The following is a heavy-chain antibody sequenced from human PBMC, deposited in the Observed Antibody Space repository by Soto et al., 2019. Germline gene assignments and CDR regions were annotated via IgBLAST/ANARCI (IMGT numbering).Heavy chain of an antibody. CDR2: INAGNGNT. V-gene: IGHV1-3*01. CDR3: ASSRGGLPGFDY. CDR1: GYTFTSYA. D-gene: IGHD3-16*01. J-gene: IGHJ4*02. Sequence: ASVKVSCKASGYTFTSYAMHWVRQAPGQRLEWMGWINAGNGNTKYSQKFQGRVTITRDTSASTAYMELSSLRSEDTAVYYCASSRGGLPGFDYWGQGTLVTVSS.